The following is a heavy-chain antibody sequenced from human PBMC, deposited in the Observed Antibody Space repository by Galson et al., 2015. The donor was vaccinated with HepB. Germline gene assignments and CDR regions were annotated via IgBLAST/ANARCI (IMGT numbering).Heavy chain of an antibody. V-gene: IGHV3-23*01. CDR2: ISGSGGST. CDR3: AKGDDAFDI. Sequence: SLRLSCAASGFTFSNYAMSWVRQAPGKGLEWVSAISGSGGSTYYADSVKGRFTISRDNSKNTLYLQMSSLRADDTAVYYCAKGDDAFDIWGQGTMVTVSS. J-gene: IGHJ3*02. CDR1: GFTFSNYA.